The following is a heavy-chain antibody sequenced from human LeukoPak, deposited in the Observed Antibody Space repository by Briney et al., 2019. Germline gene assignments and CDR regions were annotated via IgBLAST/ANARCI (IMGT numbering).Heavy chain of an antibody. CDR1: GFTFSNAW. CDR3: TAYGYYYDSSGHYYFDY. J-gene: IGHJ4*02. CDR2: IKSKTDGGTI. Sequence: GGSLRLSCAASGFTFSNAWMSWVCLAPGKGLEWVGRIKSKTDGGTIDYAAPVKGRFIISRDDSKDTLYLQMNSLKTEDTAVYYCTAYGYYYDSSGHYYFDYWGQGAPVTVSS. D-gene: IGHD3-22*01. V-gene: IGHV3-15*01.